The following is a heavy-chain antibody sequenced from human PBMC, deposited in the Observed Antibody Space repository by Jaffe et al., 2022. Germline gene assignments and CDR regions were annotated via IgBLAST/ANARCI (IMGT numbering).Heavy chain of an antibody. CDR3: ARDLYYYDSSGYYQGWYFDL. V-gene: IGHV1-69*08. D-gene: IGHD3-22*01. Sequence: QVQLVQSGAEVKKPGSSVKVSCKASGGTFSSYTISWVRQAPGQGLEWMGRIIPILGIANYAQKFQGRVTITADKSTSTAYMELSSLRSEDTAVYYCARDLYYYDSSGYYQGWYFDLWGRGTLVTVSS. J-gene: IGHJ2*01. CDR1: GGTFSSYT. CDR2: IIPILGIA.